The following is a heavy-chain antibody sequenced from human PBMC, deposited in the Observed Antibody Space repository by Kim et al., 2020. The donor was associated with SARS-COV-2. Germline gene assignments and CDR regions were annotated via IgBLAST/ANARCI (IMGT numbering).Heavy chain of an antibody. CDR3: ARDQAWGVVVPAAKEGVFDD. CDR2: TYYRSKWFN. Sequence: SQTLSLTCAISGDSVSSNSAAWNWIRQSPSRGLEWLGRTYYRSKWFNDYAVSVKSRITINPDTSKNQFSLQLNSVTPEDTAVYYCARDQAWGVVVPAAKEGVFDDWGQGTLVTVSS. J-gene: IGHJ4*02. CDR1: GDSVSSNSAA. V-gene: IGHV6-1*01. D-gene: IGHD2-2*01.